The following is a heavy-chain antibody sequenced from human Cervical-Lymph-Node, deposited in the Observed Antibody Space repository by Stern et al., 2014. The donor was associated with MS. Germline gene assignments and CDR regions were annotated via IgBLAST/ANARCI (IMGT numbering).Heavy chain of an antibody. CDR2: IIPIFGTA. CDR1: GGTFSSYA. V-gene: IGHV1-69*12. J-gene: IGHJ6*02. CDR3: ARPRITIFGVVPANYGMDV. D-gene: IGHD3-3*01. Sequence: QDQLVQSGAEVKKPGSSVKVSCKASGGTFSSYAISWVRQAPGQGLEWMGGIIPIFGTANYAQKFQGRVTITADESTSTAYMELSSLRSEDTAVYYCARPRITIFGVVPANYGMDVWGQGTTGTVSS.